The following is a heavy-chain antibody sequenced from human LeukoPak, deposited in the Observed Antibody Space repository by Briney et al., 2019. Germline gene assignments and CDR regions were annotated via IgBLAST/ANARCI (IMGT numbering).Heavy chain of an antibody. D-gene: IGHD2-2*01. Sequence: SVKVSCKASGGTFSSYAISWVRQAPGQGLEWMGGIIPIFGTANYAQKFQGRVTITADESTSTAYMELSSLRSEDTAVYYCARDFGDIVVVPAATRNYYYGMDVWGQGTLVTVSS. J-gene: IGHJ6*02. CDR2: IIPIFGTA. CDR1: GGTFSSYA. CDR3: ARDFGDIVVVPAATRNYYYGMDV. V-gene: IGHV1-69*13.